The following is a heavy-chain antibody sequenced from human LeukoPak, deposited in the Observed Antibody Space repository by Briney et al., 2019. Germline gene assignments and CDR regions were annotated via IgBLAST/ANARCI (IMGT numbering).Heavy chain of an antibody. Sequence: PSETLSLTCTVSGGSMSSYYWSWIRQPPGKGLEWIGRIYTSGSTNYNPSLKSRVTISIDTSKNQFSLRLTSVTAADTAVYYCVRSGYHDGYSYGLFDYWGQGTLVTVSS. J-gene: IGHJ4*02. CDR1: GGSMSSYY. CDR3: VRSGYHDGYSYGLFDY. V-gene: IGHV4-4*08. D-gene: IGHD5-18*01. CDR2: IYTSGST.